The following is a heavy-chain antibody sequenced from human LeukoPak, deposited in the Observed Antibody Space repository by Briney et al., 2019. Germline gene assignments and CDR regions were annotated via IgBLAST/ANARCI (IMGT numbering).Heavy chain of an antibody. D-gene: IGHD3-9*01. CDR1: GGSISSYY. CDR3: ARVRKLRYFDWLSPRPRDAFDI. V-gene: IGHV4-59*01. Sequence: KPSETLSLTCTVSGGSISSYYWGWIRQPPGKGLEWIGYVYYSGSTNYNPSLKSRVTISVDTSKNQFSLKLSSVTAADTAVYYCARVRKLRYFDWLSPRPRDAFDIWGQGTMVTVSS. J-gene: IGHJ3*02. CDR2: VYYSGST.